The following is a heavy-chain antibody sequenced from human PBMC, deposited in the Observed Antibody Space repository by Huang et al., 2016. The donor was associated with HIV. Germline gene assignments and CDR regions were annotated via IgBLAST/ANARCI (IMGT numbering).Heavy chain of an antibody. V-gene: IGHV3-30*18. CDR2: ISYDGRNK. CDR1: GFSFSDSG. CDR3: AKDRRAYYYGSGIEY. D-gene: IGHD3-10*01. J-gene: IGHJ4*02. Sequence: QVQLVESGGGVVEPGRSLRVSCAAAGFSFSDSGMHWVRQAPGKGLEWVAVISYDGRNKFYADSVKGRFTLSRDNSKNTVYLQMNRLRAGDTAVYYCAKDRRAYYYGSGIEYWGQGARVTVSS.